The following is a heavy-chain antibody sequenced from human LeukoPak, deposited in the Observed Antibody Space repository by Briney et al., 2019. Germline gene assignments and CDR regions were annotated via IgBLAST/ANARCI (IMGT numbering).Heavy chain of an antibody. CDR1: GGSFSGYY. D-gene: IGHD4/OR15-4a*01. V-gene: IGHV4-34*01. Sequence: PSETLSLTCAVYGGSFSGYYWSWIRQPPGKGLEWIGEINHSGSTNYNPSLKSRVTISVDTSKNQFSLKLSSVTAADTAVYYCARHVGANWPSNWFDPWGQGTLVTVSS. CDR2: INHSGST. CDR3: ARHVGANWPSNWFDP. J-gene: IGHJ5*02.